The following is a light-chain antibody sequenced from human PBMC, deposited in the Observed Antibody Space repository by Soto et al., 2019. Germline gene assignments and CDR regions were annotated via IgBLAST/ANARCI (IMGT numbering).Light chain of an antibody. CDR2: AAS. V-gene: IGKV1-39*01. J-gene: IGKJ3*01. CDR3: QQTSSTVFT. CDR1: QSISRY. Sequence: DIQMTQSPSSLSASVGDRVTITCRASQSISRYLNWYQQKPGKAPKLLIYAASPLQSGVPSRFSGSGSGTYFTLTISSLQPEDFATYSCQQTSSTVFTFGPGTKVDIK.